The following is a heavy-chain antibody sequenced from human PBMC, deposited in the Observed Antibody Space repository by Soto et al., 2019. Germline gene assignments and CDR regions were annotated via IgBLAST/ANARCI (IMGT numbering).Heavy chain of an antibody. CDR1: GFTFSSYA. CDR2: ISGSGGST. D-gene: IGHD3-22*01. J-gene: IGHJ5*02. V-gene: IGHV3-23*01. Sequence: EVQLLESGGGLVQPGGSLRLSCAASGFTFSSYAMSWVRQAPGKGLEWVSAISGSGGSTYYADSVKGRFTISRDNSKNTLYLQMTSLRAEDTAVYYWAKGLDYYPNWFDPWGQGTLVTVAS. CDR3: AKGLDYYPNWFDP.